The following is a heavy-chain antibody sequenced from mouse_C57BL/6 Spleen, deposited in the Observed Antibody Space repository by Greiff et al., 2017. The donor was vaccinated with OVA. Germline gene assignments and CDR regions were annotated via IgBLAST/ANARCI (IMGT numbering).Heavy chain of an antibody. Sequence: EVKLMESGGGLVKPGGSLKLSCAASGFTFSSYAMSWVRQTPEKRLEWVATISDGGSYTYYPDNVKGRFTISRDNAKNNLYLQMSHLKSEDTAMYYCARGVVTTVDYWGQGTTLTVSS. J-gene: IGHJ2*01. V-gene: IGHV5-4*03. D-gene: IGHD2-2*01. CDR2: ISDGGSYT. CDR3: ARGVVTTVDY. CDR1: GFTFSSYA.